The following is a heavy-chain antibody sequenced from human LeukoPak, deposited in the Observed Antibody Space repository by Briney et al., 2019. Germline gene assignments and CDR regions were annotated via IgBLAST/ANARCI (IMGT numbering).Heavy chain of an antibody. CDR1: GGSISSYY. D-gene: IGHD1-26*01. Sequence: SETLSLTCTVSGGSISSYYWSWIRQPPGKGLEWIGYTYYSGSTNYNPSLKSRVTISVDTSKNQFSLKLSSVTAADTAVYYCARGRSGSYSSFDYWGQGTLVTVSS. CDR3: ARGRSGSYSSFDY. J-gene: IGHJ4*02. CDR2: TYYSGST. V-gene: IGHV4-59*01.